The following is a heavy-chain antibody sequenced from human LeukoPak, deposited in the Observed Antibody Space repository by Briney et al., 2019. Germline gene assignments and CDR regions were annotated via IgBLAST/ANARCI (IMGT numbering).Heavy chain of an antibody. CDR2: MNPNSGNT. CDR3: ARANYYDAFDI. D-gene: IGHD3-10*01. V-gene: IGHV1-8*02. J-gene: IGHJ3*02. CDR1: GYTFTSYA. Sequence: ASVKVSCTASGYTFTSYAMNWVRQAPGQGLEWMGWMNPNSGNTGYAQKFQGRVTMTRNTSISTAYMELSSLRSEDTAVYYCARANYYDAFDIWGQGTMVTVTS.